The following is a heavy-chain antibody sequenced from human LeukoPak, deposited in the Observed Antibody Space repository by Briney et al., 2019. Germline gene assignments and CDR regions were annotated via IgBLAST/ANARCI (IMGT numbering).Heavy chain of an antibody. J-gene: IGHJ5*02. CDR1: GAPLDTYY. CDR2: IHTSGLT. D-gene: IGHD3-10*01. V-gene: IGHV4-4*07. CDR3: VRAGYYLGSGSPTYNWLDP. Sequence: SETLSLTCSVSGAPLDTYYWSWIRQPAGKGLEFIGRIHTSGLTTYNPSLMSRATMSVDTTKNHFSLNLTSVTAADTAVYYCVRAGYYLGSGSPTYNWLDPWGQGSLVTVSS.